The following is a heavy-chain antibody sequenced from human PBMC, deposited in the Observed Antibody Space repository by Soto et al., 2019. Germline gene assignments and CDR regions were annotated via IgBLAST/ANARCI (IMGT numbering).Heavy chain of an antibody. CDR2: IYPGDSDT. D-gene: IGHD4-17*01. V-gene: IGHV5-51*01. Sequence: RGESLKISCKGSGYSFTSYWIGWVRQMPGKGLEWMGIIYPGDSDTRYSPSFQGQVTISADKSISTAYLQWSSLKASDTAMYYCASSRLPVDYPYNWFDPWGQGTLVTVSS. CDR3: ASSRLPVDYPYNWFDP. J-gene: IGHJ5*02. CDR1: GYSFTSYW.